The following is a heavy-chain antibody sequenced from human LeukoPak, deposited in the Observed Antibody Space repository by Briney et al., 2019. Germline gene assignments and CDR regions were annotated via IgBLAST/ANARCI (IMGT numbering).Heavy chain of an antibody. J-gene: IGHJ3*02. CDR2: ISGSGGST. CDR1: GFTFSSYA. V-gene: IGHV3-23*01. D-gene: IGHD3-3*01. CDR3: AKDSEVLRFLEWLDDAFDI. Sequence: GRSLRLSCAASGFTFSSYAMHWVRQAPGKGLEWVSAISGSGGSTYYADSVKGRFTISRDNSKNTLYLQMNSLRAEDTAVYYCAKDSEVLRFLEWLDDAFDIWGQGTMVTVSS.